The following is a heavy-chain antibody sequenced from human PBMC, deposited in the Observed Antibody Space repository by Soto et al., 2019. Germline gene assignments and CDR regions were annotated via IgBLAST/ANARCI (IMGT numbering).Heavy chain of an antibody. J-gene: IGHJ6*02. Sequence: SETLSFTCTVSGGSVSSSGYYWGWIRQPPGQGLEWIGRIYYNGNSYYNPSVKSRATISIDTSKNQFSLKLSSVTAAHTAVYYCARLHGYCISSSCHGHYAMDVWGQGTTVT. CDR3: ARLHGYCISSSCHGHYAMDV. V-gene: IGHV4-39*01. CDR1: GGSVSSSGYY. CDR2: IYYNGNS. D-gene: IGHD2-2*01.